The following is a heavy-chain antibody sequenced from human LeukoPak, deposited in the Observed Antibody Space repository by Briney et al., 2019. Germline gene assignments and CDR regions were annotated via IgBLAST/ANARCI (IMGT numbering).Heavy chain of an antibody. Sequence: PSETLSLTCAVYCGSFSGYYWSWIRQPPGKGLEWIGEINHSGSPNYNPSLKSRVTISVDTSKNQFSLKLSSVTAADTAVYYCARAVEVVVPAATYNWFDPWGQGSLVTVSS. J-gene: IGHJ5*02. CDR1: CGSFSGYY. CDR3: ARAVEVVVPAATYNWFDP. D-gene: IGHD2-2*01. CDR2: INHSGSP. V-gene: IGHV4-34*01.